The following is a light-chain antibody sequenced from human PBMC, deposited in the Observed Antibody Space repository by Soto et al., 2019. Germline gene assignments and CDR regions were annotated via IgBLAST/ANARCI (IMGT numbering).Light chain of an antibody. CDR1: QSVNSN. Sequence: EIVMTQSPATLSVSPGERATLSCRASQSVNSNLVWYQQKPGQAPRLLIYGASTRATGIPGRFSGSGYGTEFTLTISSLQSEDFATYYCQQSYSTPYTVGQGTNLEI. CDR2: GAS. CDR3: QQSYSTPYT. V-gene: IGKV3-15*01. J-gene: IGKJ2*01.